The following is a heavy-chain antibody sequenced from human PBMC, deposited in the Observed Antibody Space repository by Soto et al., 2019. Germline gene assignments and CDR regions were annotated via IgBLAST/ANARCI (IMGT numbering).Heavy chain of an antibody. CDR3: AKAPGDHVWGSLDY. CDR2: ISGSGGST. Sequence: GGSLRLSCAASGFTFSSYAMSWVRQGPGKRLEWISTISGSGGSTYYADSVKGRFTISRDNSKNTLYLQMNSLRAEDTAVYYCAKAPGDHVWGSLDYWGQGTLVTV. J-gene: IGHJ4*02. CDR1: GFTFSSYA. V-gene: IGHV3-23*01. D-gene: IGHD3-16*01.